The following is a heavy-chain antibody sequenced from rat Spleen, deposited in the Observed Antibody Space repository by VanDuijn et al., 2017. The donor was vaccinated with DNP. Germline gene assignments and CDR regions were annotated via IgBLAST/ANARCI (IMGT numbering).Heavy chain of an antibody. CDR1: GFTFSDCN. CDR3: ATHWGYFDH. V-gene: IGHV5S10*01. CDR2: IIYDGSKT. Sequence: EVQLVESGGGLVRPGRSLKLSCATSGFTFSDCNMAWVRQAPKKGLEWVATIIYDGSKTYYRDSVQGRFTISRDNGKSTLSLQMDSLGSEDTATYYCATHWGYFDHWGQGVMVTVSS. D-gene: IGHD4-3*01. J-gene: IGHJ2*01.